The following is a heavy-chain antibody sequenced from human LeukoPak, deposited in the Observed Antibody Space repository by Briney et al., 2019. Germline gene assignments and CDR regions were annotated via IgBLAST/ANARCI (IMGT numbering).Heavy chain of an antibody. CDR2: INHSGST. V-gene: IGHV4-34*01. CDR1: GGSFSGYY. CDR3: AHIAARPGKDDY. D-gene: IGHD6-6*01. Sequence: SETLSLTCAVYGGSFSGYYWSWIRPPPGKGLEWIGEINHSGSTNYNPSLKSRVTISVDTSKNQFSLKLSSVTAADTAVYYCAHIAARPGKDDYWGQGTLVTVSS. J-gene: IGHJ4*02.